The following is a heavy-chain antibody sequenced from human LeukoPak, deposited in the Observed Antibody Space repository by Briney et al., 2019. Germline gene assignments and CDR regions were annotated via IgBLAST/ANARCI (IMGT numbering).Heavy chain of an antibody. V-gene: IGHV4-31*03. CDR3: ARDYYDSSGYYYIDY. CDR2: IYYSGST. CDR1: GGSISSGGYY. J-gene: IGHJ4*02. Sequence: SETLSLTCTVSGGSISSGGYYWSWIRQHPGKGLEWIGYIYYSGSTYYNPSLKSRVTISVDTSKNQFSLKLSSVTAADAAVYYCARDYYDSSGYYYIDYWGQGTRVTVSS. D-gene: IGHD3-22*01.